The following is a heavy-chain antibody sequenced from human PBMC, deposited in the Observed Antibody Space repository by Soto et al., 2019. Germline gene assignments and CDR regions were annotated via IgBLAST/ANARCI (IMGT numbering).Heavy chain of an antibody. Sequence: EVQLVESGGGLVQPGGSLRLSCAASGFTFSSYWMSWVRQAPGKGLEWVANIKQDGSEKYYVDSVKGRFTISRDNAKNSLYLQMNSLRAEDTAVYYCARDSSSWNHYYYYGMDVWGQGTTVTVSS. V-gene: IGHV3-7*01. CDR2: IKQDGSEK. J-gene: IGHJ6*02. D-gene: IGHD6-13*01. CDR3: ARDSSSWNHYYYYGMDV. CDR1: GFTFSSYW.